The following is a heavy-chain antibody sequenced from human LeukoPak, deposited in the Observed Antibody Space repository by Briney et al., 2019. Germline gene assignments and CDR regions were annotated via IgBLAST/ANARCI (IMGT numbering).Heavy chain of an antibody. CDR1: GFTFSRFW. V-gene: IGHV3-7*01. CDR3: AGSGWQVYLDY. J-gene: IGHJ4*02. CDR2: IKQDGSEK. Sequence: PGGSLRLSCAAPGFTFSRFWMTWVRQAPGKGLEWVANIKQDGSEKYYVDSVKGRFTISRDNAKNSLYLQMNSLRAEDTAVYYCAGSGWQVYLDYWGQGTLVTVSS. D-gene: IGHD6-19*01.